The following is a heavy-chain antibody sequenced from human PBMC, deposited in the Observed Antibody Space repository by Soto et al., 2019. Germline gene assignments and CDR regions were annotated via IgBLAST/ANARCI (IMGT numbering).Heavy chain of an antibody. Sequence: GGSLRLSCAASGFTFSTYAMGWVRQAPGKGLEWVSVISGSGGSTHYADSVEGRFTISRDNSKNTLYLQMNSLRAEDTAVYYCAKYNGDYYYYYYYMDVWGKGTTVTVSS. CDR3: AKYNGDYYYYYYYMDV. V-gene: IGHV3-23*01. CDR2: ISGSGGST. D-gene: IGHD4-17*01. J-gene: IGHJ6*03. CDR1: GFTFSTYA.